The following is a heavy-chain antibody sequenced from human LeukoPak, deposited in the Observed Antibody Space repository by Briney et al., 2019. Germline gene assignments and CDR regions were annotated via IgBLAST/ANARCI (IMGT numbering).Heavy chain of an antibody. CDR3: ARGTVLTTIFGVSTQTNDAFDI. V-gene: IGHV4-34*01. CDR1: GGSFSGYY. Sequence: SETLSLTCAVYGGSFSGYYWSWIRQPPGKGREWIGEFNHSGSTNYNPSLKSRVTISVDTSKNQFSLKLSSVTAPHTAVYYCARGTVLTTIFGVSTQTNDAFDIWGQGTMVTVSS. D-gene: IGHD3-3*01. J-gene: IGHJ3*02. CDR2: FNHSGST.